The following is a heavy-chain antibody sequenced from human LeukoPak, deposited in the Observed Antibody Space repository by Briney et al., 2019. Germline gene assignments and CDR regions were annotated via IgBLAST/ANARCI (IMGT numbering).Heavy chain of an antibody. J-gene: IGHJ3*02. D-gene: IGHD6-19*01. V-gene: IGHV3-30-3*01. CDR2: ISYDGSNK. CDR1: GFTFSSYA. Sequence: LRLSCAASGFTFSSYAMHWVRQAPGKGLEWVAVISYDGSNKYYADSVKGRFTISRDNSKNTLYLQMNSLRADDTAVYYCARDRDRRGWSQDALDMWGQGTMVTVSS. CDR3: ARDRDRRGWSQDALDM.